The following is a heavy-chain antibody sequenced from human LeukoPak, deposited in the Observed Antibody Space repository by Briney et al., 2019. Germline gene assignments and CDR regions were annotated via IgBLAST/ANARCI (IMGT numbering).Heavy chain of an antibody. V-gene: IGHV4-59*01. D-gene: IGHD2-15*01. CDR3: ARDLLPYCSGGSCYSVHAFDI. CDR1: GGSISSYY. CDR2: IYYSGST. J-gene: IGHJ3*02. Sequence: PSETLSLTCTVSGGSISSYYWSWIRQPPGKGLEWIGYIYYSGSTNYNPSLKSRVTISVDTSKNQFSLKLSSVTAADTAVYYCARDLLPYCSGGSCYSVHAFDIWGQGTMVTVPS.